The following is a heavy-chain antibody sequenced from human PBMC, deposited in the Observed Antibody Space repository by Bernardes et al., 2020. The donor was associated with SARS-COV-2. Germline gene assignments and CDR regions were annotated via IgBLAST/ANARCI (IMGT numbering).Heavy chain of an antibody. CDR1: GYTFTSYG. V-gene: IGHV1-18*01. D-gene: IGHD3-16*02. J-gene: IGHJ3*01. CDR3: ARDLNYDYVWGSYRQNGRIEY. Sequence: ASVKVSCKASGYTFTSYGISWVRQAPGQGLEWMGWISGHSRNTNYAQNLQGRVTMTTDTSTSTAYMELRSLRSDDTAIYYCARDLNYDYVWGSYRQNGRIEYWGQGTMVTVSS. CDR2: ISGHSRNT.